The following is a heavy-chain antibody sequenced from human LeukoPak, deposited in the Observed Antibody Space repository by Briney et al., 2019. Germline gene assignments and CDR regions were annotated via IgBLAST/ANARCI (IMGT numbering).Heavy chain of an antibody. Sequence: GSLRLSCAASGFTFSSYSMNWVRQAPGKGLEWIGEINHSGSTNYNPSLKSRVTISVDTSKNQFSLKLSSVTAADTAVYYCARGRNTYYDFWSGYTFDYWGQGTLVTVSS. CDR1: GFTFSSYS. V-gene: IGHV4-34*01. D-gene: IGHD3-3*01. CDR2: INHSGST. J-gene: IGHJ4*02. CDR3: ARGRNTYYDFWSGYTFDY.